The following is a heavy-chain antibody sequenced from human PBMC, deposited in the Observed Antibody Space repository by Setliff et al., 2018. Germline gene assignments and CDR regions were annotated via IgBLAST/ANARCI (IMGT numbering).Heavy chain of an antibody. CDR3: ARDGGGDSDAFDI. V-gene: IGHV1-2*06. CDR1: GYTFTSYY. J-gene: IGHJ3*02. D-gene: IGHD3-16*01. Sequence: ASVKVSCKASGYTFTSYYMYWVRQAPGQGLEWMGRINPSSGATIYAQKFQGRVTMTSDTSISTAYMELGRLRSDDTAVYFCARDGGGDSDAFDIWGQGTTVTVSS. CDR2: INPSSGAT.